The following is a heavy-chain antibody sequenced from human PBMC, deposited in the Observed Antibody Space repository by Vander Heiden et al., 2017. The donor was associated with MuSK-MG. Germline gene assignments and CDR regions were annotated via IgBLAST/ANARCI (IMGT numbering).Heavy chain of an antibody. CDR2: IIPIFGKA. D-gene: IGHD5-12*01. Sequence: QVQLVQSGAAVKKPGSSVKVSCKASGGTFSSYAISWVRQAPGQGLEWMGGIIPIFGKANYAQKVQGRVTITADESTSTAYMELSSLRSEDTAVYYCARDWRRDGYNPGYWGQGTLVTVSS. J-gene: IGHJ4*02. V-gene: IGHV1-69*01. CDR3: ARDWRRDGYNPGY. CDR1: GGTFSSYA.